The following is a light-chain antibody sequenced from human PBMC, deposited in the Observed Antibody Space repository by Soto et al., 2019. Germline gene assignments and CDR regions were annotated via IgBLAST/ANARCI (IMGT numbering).Light chain of an antibody. CDR3: QQYHSYWT. Sequence: AIQLTQSPSSLSASVGDRVTITCRASQGISSAVAWYQQKPGKPPKLLMYDASSLESGVPPRFSGSGSGTEFTLTISSLQTDDFSTYYCQQYHSYWTFGQGTKVGIK. V-gene: IGKV1-13*02. J-gene: IGKJ1*01. CDR1: QGISSA. CDR2: DAS.